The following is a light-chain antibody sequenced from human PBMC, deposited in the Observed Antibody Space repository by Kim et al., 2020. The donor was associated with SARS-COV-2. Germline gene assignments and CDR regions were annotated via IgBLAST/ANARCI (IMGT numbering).Light chain of an antibody. CDR3: SSYAGSTDV. Sequence: QSALTQPPSASGSPGQSVTISCTGTSSDVGGYNYVSWYQQHPGKAPKLMIYEVSKRPSGVPDRFSGSKSGNMASLTVSGLQAEDEADYYCSSYAGSTDVFGTGTKVTVL. CDR2: EVS. V-gene: IGLV2-8*01. J-gene: IGLJ1*01. CDR1: SSDVGGYNY.